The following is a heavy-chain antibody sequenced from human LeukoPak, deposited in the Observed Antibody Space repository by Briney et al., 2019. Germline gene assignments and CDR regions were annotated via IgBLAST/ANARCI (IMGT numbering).Heavy chain of an antibody. J-gene: IGHJ6*02. CDR3: ARGGPDGMDV. CDR1: GFTVSSNH. V-gene: IGHV3-53*01. CDR2: IYSGGST. D-gene: IGHD1-26*01. Sequence: GGSLRLSCAASGFTVSSNHMSWVRQAPGKGLEWVSLIYSGGSTYYADSVKGRFSISRDNSKSTLHLQMNSLRAEDTAVYYCARGGPDGMDVWGQGTTVTVSS.